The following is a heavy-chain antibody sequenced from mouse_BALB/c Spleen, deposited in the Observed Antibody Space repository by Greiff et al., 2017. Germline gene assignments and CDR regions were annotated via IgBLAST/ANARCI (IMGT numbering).Heavy chain of an antibody. V-gene: IGHV5-12-2*01. J-gene: IGHJ4*01. CDR3: ARHGNYAMDY. Sequence: EVQGVESGGGLVQPGGSLKLSFAASGFTFSSYTMSWVRQTPEKRLEWVAYISNGGGSTYYPDTVKGRFTISRDNAKNTLYLQMSSLKSEDTAMYYCARHGNYAMDYWGQGTSVTVSS. CDR2: ISNGGGST. CDR1: GFTFSSYT. D-gene: IGHD1-1*02.